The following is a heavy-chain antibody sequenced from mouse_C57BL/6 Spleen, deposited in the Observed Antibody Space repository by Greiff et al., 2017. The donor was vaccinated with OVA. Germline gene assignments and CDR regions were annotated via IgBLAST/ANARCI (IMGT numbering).Heavy chain of an antibody. D-gene: IGHD2-4*01. CDR2: IWSGGST. V-gene: IGHV2-2*01. CDR3: ARNWGLRRDYYAMDY. CDR1: GFSLTSYG. J-gene: IGHJ4*01. Sequence: VQRVESGPGLVQPSQSLSITCTVSGFSLTSYGVHWVRQSPGKGLEWLGVIWSGGSTDYNAAFISRLSISKDNSKSQVFFKMNSLQADDTAIYYCARNWGLRRDYYAMDYWGQGTSVTVSS.